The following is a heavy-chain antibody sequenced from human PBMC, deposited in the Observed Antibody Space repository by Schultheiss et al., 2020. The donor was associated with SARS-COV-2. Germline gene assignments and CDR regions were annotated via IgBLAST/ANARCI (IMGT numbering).Heavy chain of an antibody. J-gene: IGHJ6*02. D-gene: IGHD2-8*01. CDR3: AKSLPRPNRSMSHYFGIDV. CDR2: ISGSGGST. CDR1: GFTFSSYA. Sequence: GGSLRLSCAASGFTFSSYAMSWVRQAPGKGLEWVSAISGSGGSTYYADSVKGRFTISKDNAKNTLYLEMNSLRAEDTAVYYCAKSLPRPNRSMSHYFGIDVWGQGTTVTVSS. V-gene: IGHV3-23*01.